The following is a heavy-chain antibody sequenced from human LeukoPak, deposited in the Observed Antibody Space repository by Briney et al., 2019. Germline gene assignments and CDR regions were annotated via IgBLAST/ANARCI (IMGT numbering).Heavy chain of an antibody. CDR1: GFSFSDGW. D-gene: IGHD2-15*01. V-gene: IGHV3-15*01. Sequence: GESLRLSCAGSGFSFSDGWMGWVRQAPGKGLEWVGRFKSKVDGGTTDYAAPVKGRFTISRDDSQNKLFLQMNSLEIGDTAVYYCAVERGGCSAVTCYAFNHWGQGTLVTVSS. J-gene: IGHJ4*02. CDR2: FKSKVDGGTT. CDR3: AVERGGCSAVTCYAFNH.